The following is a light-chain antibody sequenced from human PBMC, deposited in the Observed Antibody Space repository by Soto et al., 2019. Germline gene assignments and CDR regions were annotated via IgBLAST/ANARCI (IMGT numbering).Light chain of an antibody. Sequence: QSVLTQPPSASGTPGQRVSVSCSGSSSNIGSNTVHWYQQLPGTAPKLLIYRNNQRPSGVPDRFSGSKSGTSASLAISGLQSEDEADYYCAAWDDSLDGYGFGTGTKVTLL. CDR1: SSNIGSNT. CDR2: RNN. CDR3: AAWDDSLDGYG. V-gene: IGLV1-44*01. J-gene: IGLJ1*01.